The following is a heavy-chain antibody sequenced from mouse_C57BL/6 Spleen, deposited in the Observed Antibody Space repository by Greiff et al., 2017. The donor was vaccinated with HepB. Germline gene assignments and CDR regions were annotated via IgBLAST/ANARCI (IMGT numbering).Heavy chain of an antibody. J-gene: IGHJ4*01. V-gene: IGHV1-85*01. D-gene: IGHD2-3*01. CDR1: GYTFTSYD. Sequence: QVQLQQSGPELVKPGASVKLSCKASGYTFTSYDINWVKQRPGQGLEWIGWIYPRDGSTKYNEKFKGKATLTVDTSSSTAYMKLHSLTSEDSAVYFCADGSDYYAMDYWGQGTSVTVSS. CDR3: ADGSDYYAMDY. CDR2: IYPRDGST.